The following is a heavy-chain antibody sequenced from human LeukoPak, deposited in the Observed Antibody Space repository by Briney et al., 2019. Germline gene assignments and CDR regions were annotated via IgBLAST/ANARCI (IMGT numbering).Heavy chain of an antibody. V-gene: IGHV4-38-2*01. CDR1: GYSISSGYY. Sequence: PSEALSLTCAVSGYSISSGYYWGWIRQPPGKGLEWIGSIYHSGSTYYNPSLKSRVTISVDTSKNQFSLKLSSVTAADTAVYYCARVSYGSGSPDRFDYWGQGTLVTVSS. J-gene: IGHJ4*02. D-gene: IGHD3-10*01. CDR3: ARVSYGSGSPDRFDY. CDR2: IYHSGST.